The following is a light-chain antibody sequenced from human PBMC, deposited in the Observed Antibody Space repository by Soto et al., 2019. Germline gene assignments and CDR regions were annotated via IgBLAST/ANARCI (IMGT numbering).Light chain of an antibody. CDR3: QQLSNWPPT. CDR2: DAS. Sequence: EIVLTQSPATLSLSPGERATLSCRASQSVSSYLAWYKQKPGQAPRLLIYDASNRATGIPARFSGSGSGTDFTLTISRLEPEDFAVYYCQQLSNWPPTFGQGTKVEIK. CDR1: QSVSSY. V-gene: IGKV3-11*01. J-gene: IGKJ1*01.